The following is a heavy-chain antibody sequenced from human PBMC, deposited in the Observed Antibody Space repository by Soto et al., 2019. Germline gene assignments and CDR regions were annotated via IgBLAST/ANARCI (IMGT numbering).Heavy chain of an antibody. CDR3: ATEYCSGGSCYSTRYDY. CDR2: IIPIFGTA. CDR1: GGTFSSYA. D-gene: IGHD2-15*01. J-gene: IGHJ4*02. V-gene: IGHV1-69*13. Sequence: GASVKVSCKASGGTFSSYAISWARQAPGQGLEWMGGIIPIFGTANYAQKFQGRVTITADESTSTAYMELSSLRSEDTAVYYCATEYCSGGSCYSTRYDYWGQGTLVTVSS.